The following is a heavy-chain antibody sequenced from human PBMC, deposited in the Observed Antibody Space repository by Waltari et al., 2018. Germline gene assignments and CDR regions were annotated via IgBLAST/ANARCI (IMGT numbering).Heavy chain of an antibody. Sequence: QVQLVQSASELKEPGASVKIACKASGYPFTNFAIALVRQAPGQGLEGMGWISTATGNPTYGRGFTGRYVLSLDTSINTAYLQITSLKAEDTAFYFCARDRVVGATDWAYWGQGTLVTVSS. D-gene: IGHD1-26*01. CDR1: GYPFTNFA. CDR3: ARDRVVGATDWAY. CDR2: ISTATGNP. V-gene: IGHV7-4-1*02. J-gene: IGHJ4*02.